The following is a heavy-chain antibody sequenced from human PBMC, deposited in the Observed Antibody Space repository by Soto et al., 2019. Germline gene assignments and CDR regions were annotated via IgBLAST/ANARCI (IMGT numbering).Heavy chain of an antibody. V-gene: IGHV1-69*12. CDR3: ARSLYSTPRYYYGMDV. Sequence: QVQLVQSGAEVKKPGSSVKVSCKASGGTFSSYAISWVRQAPGQGLEWMGGIIPIFGTANYAQKFQGRVTITADDSTSTAYMELSSLRSEDTAVYYCARSLYSTPRYYYGMDVWGQGTTVTVSS. D-gene: IGHD6-13*01. CDR1: GGTFSSYA. J-gene: IGHJ6*02. CDR2: IIPIFGTA.